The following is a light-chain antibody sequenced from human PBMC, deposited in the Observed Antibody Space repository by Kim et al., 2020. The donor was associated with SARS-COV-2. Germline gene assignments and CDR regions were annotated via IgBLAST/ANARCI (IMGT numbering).Light chain of an antibody. CDR3: NSRDSSSNPV. Sequence: VALGQTVSITCQGDSLGTYYASWFQQKPGQPPVLIIYGDNNRPSGIPDRFSGSNSGSTTSLTISGAQAEDEADYYCNSRDSSSNPVFGGGTQLTVL. CDR1: SLGTYY. V-gene: IGLV3-19*01. CDR2: GDN. J-gene: IGLJ2*01.